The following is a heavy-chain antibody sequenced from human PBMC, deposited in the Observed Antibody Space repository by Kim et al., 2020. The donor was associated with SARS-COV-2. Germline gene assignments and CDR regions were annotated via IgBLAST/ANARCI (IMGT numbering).Heavy chain of an antibody. Sequence: GGSLRLSCVASGFTFSNYAMRWVRQPPGKGLEWVSVVYGGGSNKYYADSMSSLFISCDNTSNTAYHQQITIRAADTTAFYYARDAVHPNRMARGG. CDR1: GFTFSNYA. D-gene: IGHD6-19*01. CDR2: VYGGGSNK. CDR3: ARDAVHPNRMAR. V-gene: IGHV3-30*14. J-gene: IGHJ1*01.